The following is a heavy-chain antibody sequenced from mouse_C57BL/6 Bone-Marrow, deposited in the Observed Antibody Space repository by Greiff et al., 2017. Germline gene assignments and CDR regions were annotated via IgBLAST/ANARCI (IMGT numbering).Heavy chain of an antibody. V-gene: IGHV5-17*01. J-gene: IGHJ1*03. CDR2: ISSGSSTI. Sequence: EVKLMESGGGLVKPGGSLKLSCAASGFTFSDYGMHWVRQAPEKGLEWVAYISSGSSTIYYADTVKGRFTISRDNAKNTLFLQMTSLRSEDTAMYYCARLGYWYFDVWGTGTTVTVAS. CDR1: GFTFSDYG. CDR3: ARLGYWYFDV.